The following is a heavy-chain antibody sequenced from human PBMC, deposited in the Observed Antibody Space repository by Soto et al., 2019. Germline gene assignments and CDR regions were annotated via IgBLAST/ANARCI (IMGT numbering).Heavy chain of an antibody. CDR2: IYPGNSDT. D-gene: IGHD3-9*01. V-gene: IGHV5-51*01. CDR1: GYSFSTNW. J-gene: IGHJ4*02. CDR3: ASGLGYYFNF. Sequence: PGESLKISCEASGYSFSTNWIGWVRQMPGKGLEWMGIIYPGNSDTRYSPAFQGQVTISADKSTRTAFLQWTSLKASDTAMYYCASGLGYYFNFWGQGTLVT.